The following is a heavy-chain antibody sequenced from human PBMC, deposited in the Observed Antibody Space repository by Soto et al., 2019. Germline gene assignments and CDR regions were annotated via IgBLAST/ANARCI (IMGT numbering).Heavy chain of an antibody. Sequence: QVRLQQWGAGLVRPSETLSLTCAGYGGAFNNYCCSCIRQPPGKGLEWIGEVCPGGRTNYSPTLKREVRIAVEGSKNQFSPRLTSVTVADTAVYYCARGDYGQYDAYHWFDPWGQGNLVIVAS. V-gene: IGHV4-34*02. D-gene: IGHD3-10*01. CDR2: VCPGGRT. J-gene: IGHJ5*02. CDR3: ARGDYGQYDAYHWFDP. CDR1: GGAFNNYC.